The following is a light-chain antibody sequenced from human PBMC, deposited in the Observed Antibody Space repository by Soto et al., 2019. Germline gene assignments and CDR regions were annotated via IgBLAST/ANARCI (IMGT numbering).Light chain of an antibody. V-gene: IGLV2-14*01. Sequence: QSALAQPPSASGSPGQSITISCTGTSNDVGGYNYVSWYQQHPGKAPKLIIYEVRNRPSGVSNRFSGSKSVNTASLTISGLQAEDEADYYCCSYTTSTTWVFGGGTKVTVL. J-gene: IGLJ3*02. CDR3: CSYTTSTTWV. CDR1: SNDVGGYNY. CDR2: EVR.